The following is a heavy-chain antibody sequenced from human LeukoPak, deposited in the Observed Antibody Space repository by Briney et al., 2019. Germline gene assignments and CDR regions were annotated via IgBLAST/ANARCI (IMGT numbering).Heavy chain of an antibody. CDR1: GFTFSSYW. J-gene: IGHJ4*02. D-gene: IGHD3-9*01. CDR3: ARGGNYDILPRENALDY. V-gene: IGHV3-74*01. CDR2: INSDGSST. Sequence: PGGSLRLSCAASGFTFSSYWMHWVRHAPGKGLVWVSRINSDGSSTSYADSVKGRSTISRDNAKNTLYLQMNSLRAEDTAVYYCARGGNYDILPRENALDYWGQGTLVTVSS.